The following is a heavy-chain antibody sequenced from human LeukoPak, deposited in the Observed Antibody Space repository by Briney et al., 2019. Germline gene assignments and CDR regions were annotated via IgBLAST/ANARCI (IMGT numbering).Heavy chain of an antibody. CDR1: GGSISSGDYY. CDR2: IYYSGSI. J-gene: IGHJ3*02. CDR3: ARLIGVQNAFDI. D-gene: IGHD3-3*01. Sequence: SQTLSLTCTVSGGSISSGDYYWSWIHQPPGKGLEWIGYIYYSGSIYYNPSLKSRVTISVDTSKNQFSLKLSSVTAADTAVYYCARLIGVQNAFDIWGQGTMVTVSS. V-gene: IGHV4-30-4*08.